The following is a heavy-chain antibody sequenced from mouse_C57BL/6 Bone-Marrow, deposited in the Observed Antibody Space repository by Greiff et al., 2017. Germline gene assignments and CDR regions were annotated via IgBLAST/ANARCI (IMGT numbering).Heavy chain of an antibody. V-gene: IGHV1-39*01. D-gene: IGHD2-4*01. Sequence: VHVKQSGPELVKPGASVKISCKASGYSFTDYNMNWVKQSNGKSLEWIGVINPNYGTTSYNQKFKGKATLTVDQSSSPAYMQLNSLTSEDSAVYYCARGLIYYDYGFYAMDYWGQGTSVTVSS. CDR3: ARGLIYYDYGFYAMDY. CDR1: GYSFTDYN. CDR2: INPNYGTT. J-gene: IGHJ4*01.